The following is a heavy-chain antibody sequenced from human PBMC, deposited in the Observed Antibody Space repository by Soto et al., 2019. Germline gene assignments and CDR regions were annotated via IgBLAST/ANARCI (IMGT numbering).Heavy chain of an antibody. CDR1: GCSVTSAEDC. Sequence: SETLSLPGPVSGCSVTSAEDCWTWIRQSPGKGLEWIGYISNSGSTGYNPSLKTRLSMSVDRSKNQFTLRLTSVTAADTAVYFCATESGSTYGYFDHWGQGTQVPVPS. CDR3: ATESGSTYGYFDH. J-gene: IGHJ4*02. CDR2: ISNSGST. V-gene: IGHV4-30-4*01. D-gene: IGHD5-18*01.